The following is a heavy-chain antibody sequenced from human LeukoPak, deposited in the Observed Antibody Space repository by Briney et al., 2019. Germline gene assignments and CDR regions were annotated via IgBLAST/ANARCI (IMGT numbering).Heavy chain of an antibody. Sequence: SETLSLTCTVSNSSISSYYWSWIRQPPGKGLEWIGYIYYSGSTNYNPSLKSRVTISVDTSKNQFSLKLSSVTAADTAVYYCARDIATYCSSTSCQEGWFDPWGQGTLVTVSS. D-gene: IGHD2-2*01. CDR1: NSSISSYY. V-gene: IGHV4-59*08. J-gene: IGHJ5*02. CDR2: IYYSGST. CDR3: ARDIATYCSSTSCQEGWFDP.